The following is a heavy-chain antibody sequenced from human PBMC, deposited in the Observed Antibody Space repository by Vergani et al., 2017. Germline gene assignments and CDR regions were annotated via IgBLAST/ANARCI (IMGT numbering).Heavy chain of an antibody. Sequence: QVQLQQWGAGLLKPSETLSLTCAVYGGSFSGYYWSWIRQPPGKGLEWIGEINHSGSTNYNPSLKSRVTISVDTSKNQFSLKLSSVTAADTAVYYCARAPPLYSSGWKTRNWFDPWGQGTLVTVSS. J-gene: IGHJ5*02. D-gene: IGHD6-19*01. CDR3: ARAPPLYSSGWKTRNWFDP. CDR2: INHSGST. CDR1: GGSFSGYY. V-gene: IGHV4-34*01.